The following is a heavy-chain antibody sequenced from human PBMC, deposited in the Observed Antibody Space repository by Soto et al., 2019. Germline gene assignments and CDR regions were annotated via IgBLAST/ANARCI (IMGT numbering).Heavy chain of an antibody. CDR3: ARCGYSYGHVDSEGT. Sequence: QIQLVQSGAEVKKPGASVKVSCKASGYTFTSYGITWVRQAPGQGLEWMGWISAYEDNSDYAQQFQGRVTMTTDTSTSTAYMELRSLRYDDTAVYYCARCGYSYGHVDSEGTWGQGTLVTVSS. CDR2: ISAYEDNS. V-gene: IGHV1-18*01. J-gene: IGHJ5*02. CDR1: GYTFTSYG. D-gene: IGHD5-18*01.